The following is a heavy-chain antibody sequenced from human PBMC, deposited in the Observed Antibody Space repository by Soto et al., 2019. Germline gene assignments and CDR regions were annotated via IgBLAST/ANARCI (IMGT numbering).Heavy chain of an antibody. V-gene: IGHV4-34*01. CDR2: INHSGNT. Sequence: QVQLQQWGAGLLKPSETLSLTCADYGGSFSGYYWSWLRQPPGKGPEWIGEINHSGNTKYNPSLESRVTISVDTSKNQFSLKLNSVSAADTAVYYCARTGGMDVWSQGATVTVSS. J-gene: IGHJ6*02. CDR3: ARTGGMDV. CDR1: GGSFSGYY.